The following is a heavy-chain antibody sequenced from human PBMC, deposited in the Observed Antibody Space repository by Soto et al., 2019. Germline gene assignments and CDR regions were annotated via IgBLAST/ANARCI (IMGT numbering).Heavy chain of an antibody. CDR1: GFTFSSYG. CDR2: IWFDGSYK. CDR3: ARDSGGDYVDY. J-gene: IGHJ4*02. Sequence: GGSLRLSCATSGFTFSSYGMHWVRQAPGKGLEWVAVIWFDGSYKFYADSVKGRFTISRDNSKNTLFLQMNNLRTEDTAIYYCARDSGGDYVDYWGQGTLVTVSS. D-gene: IGHD2-21*02. V-gene: IGHV3-33*01.